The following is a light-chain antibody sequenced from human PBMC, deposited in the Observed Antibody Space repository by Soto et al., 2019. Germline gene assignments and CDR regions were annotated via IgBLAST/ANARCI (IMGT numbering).Light chain of an antibody. Sequence: AIRMTQSPSSFSASTGDRVTITCRASQGISSYLAWYQQKPGKAPKLLIYAASTLQSGVPSRFSGSGSGTDFTLTISCLQSEDFAVYYCQQRSNWHPITFGQGTRLEIK. J-gene: IGKJ5*01. CDR3: QQRSNWHPIT. V-gene: IGKV1-8*01. CDR2: AAS. CDR1: QGISSY.